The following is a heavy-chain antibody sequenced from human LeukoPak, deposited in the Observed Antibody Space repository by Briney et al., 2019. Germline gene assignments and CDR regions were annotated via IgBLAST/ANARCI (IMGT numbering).Heavy chain of an antibody. CDR1: GGTFSSYA. CDR3: ASRREFAPFDI. D-gene: IGHD3-10*01. J-gene: IGHJ3*02. V-gene: IGHV1-69*13. CDR2: IIPIFGTA. Sequence: AASVKVSCKASGGTFSSYAISWVRQAPGQGLEWMGGIIPIFGTANYAQKFQGRVTITADESTSTAYMELSSLRSEDTAVYYCASRREFAPFDIWGQGTMVTVSS.